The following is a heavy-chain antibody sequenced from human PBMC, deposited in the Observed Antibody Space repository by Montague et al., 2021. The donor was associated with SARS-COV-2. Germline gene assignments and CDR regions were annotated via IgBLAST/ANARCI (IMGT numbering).Heavy chain of an antibody. D-gene: IGHD3-9*01. J-gene: IGHJ4*02. V-gene: IGHV4-39*01. Sequence: SETLSLTCTVYGGSISSSSYYWGWIRQPPGQGLEWIGSIYYSASTYYNPSLKSRVTISVDKYKNQFSLTLSSVTAADTAVYYCVRSRAERDLDWTKLDAHLKPYCFDGWGQGTLVTVSS. CDR2: IYYSAST. CDR1: GGSISSSSYY. CDR3: VRSRAERDLDWTKLDAHLKPYCFDG.